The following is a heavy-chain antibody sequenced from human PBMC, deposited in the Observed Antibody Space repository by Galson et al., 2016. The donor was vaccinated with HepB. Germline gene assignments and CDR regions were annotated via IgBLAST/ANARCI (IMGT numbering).Heavy chain of an antibody. J-gene: IGHJ5*02. CDR3: ARLGIAVVPAMGRSYTTGGFDR. V-gene: IGHV5-51*01. D-gene: IGHD1-1*01. CDR1: GYKFTNYW. Sequence: QSGAEVKKAGESLKISCKGSGYKFTNYWIGWVRRRPGKGLEWIGMIYPGDSNIKYSPSFEGQVIISADESVTTAYLQWNGLKASDTAIYYCARLGIAVVPAMGRSYTTGGFDRWGQGTLVTVSS. CDR2: IYPGDSNI.